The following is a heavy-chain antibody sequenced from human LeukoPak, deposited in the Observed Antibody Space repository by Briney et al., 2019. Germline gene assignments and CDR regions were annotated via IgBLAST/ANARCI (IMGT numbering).Heavy chain of an antibody. D-gene: IGHD2-2*01. V-gene: IGHV3-23*01. CDR2: ISGSGDST. CDR1: GFTFNSYA. J-gene: IGHJ4*02. CDR3: AKAFPPRGYCSTTSCSQYYFDY. Sequence: TGGSLRLSCAASGFTFNSYAMSWVRQAPGKGLEWVSGISGSGDSTYYADSVKGRFTISRDNSKNTLYLQMNSLRAEDTAVYYCAKAFPPRGYCSTTSCSQYYFDYWGQGTLVTVSS.